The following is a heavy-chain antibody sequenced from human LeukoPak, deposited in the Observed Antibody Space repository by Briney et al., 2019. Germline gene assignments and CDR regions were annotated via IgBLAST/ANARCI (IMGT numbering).Heavy chain of an antibody. J-gene: IGHJ6*02. CDR3: AKDKYYYGMDV. Sequence: HPGRSLRLSCAASGFTFSRYAMHWVRQAPGKGLEWVAVISYDGSNKYYADSVKGRFTISRDNSKNTLYLQMNSLRAEDTALYYCAKDKYYYGMDVWGQGTTVTVSS. V-gene: IGHV3-30-3*01. CDR2: ISYDGSNK. CDR1: GFTFSRYA.